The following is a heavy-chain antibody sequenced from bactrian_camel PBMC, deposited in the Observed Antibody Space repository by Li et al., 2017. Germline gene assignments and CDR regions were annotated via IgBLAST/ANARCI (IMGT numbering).Heavy chain of an antibody. J-gene: IGHJ4*01. Sequence: HVQLVESGGGSVQVGGSLRLSCSASGYSRYCLGWFRQAPGKEREGVAVIDSDGSTSYADSVKGRFTISLDAAANTLYLQMDSLTPEDTAMYYCGLDHSGSVYCSGGWSWHEPGNRGRGTQVTVS. V-gene: IGHV3S53*01. CDR2: IDSDGST. CDR1: GYSRYC. D-gene: IGHD2*01. CDR3: GLDHSGSVYCSGGWSWHEPGN.